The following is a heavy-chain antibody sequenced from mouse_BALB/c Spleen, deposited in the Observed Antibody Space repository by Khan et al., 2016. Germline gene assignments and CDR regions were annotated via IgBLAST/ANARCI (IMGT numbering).Heavy chain of an antibody. D-gene: IGHD1-1*01. V-gene: IGHV3-2*02. CDR3: ALYYGSRGGYYFDY. CDR1: GYSITSDYA. J-gene: IGHJ2*01. Sequence: EVKLLESGPGLVKPSQSLSLTCTVTGYSITSDYAWNWIRQFPGNKLEWMGYISYSGSTSYNPSLKSRISITRDTSKNQFFLQLNSVTTEDTATYYCALYYGSRGGYYFDYWGQGTTLTVSS. CDR2: ISYSGST.